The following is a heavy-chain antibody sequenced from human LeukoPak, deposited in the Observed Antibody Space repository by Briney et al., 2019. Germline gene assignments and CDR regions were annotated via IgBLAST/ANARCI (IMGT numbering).Heavy chain of an antibody. CDR2: INTNTGNP. Sequence: ASVKVSCKASGYTFTSYDINWVRQAPGQGLEWMGWINTNTGNPTYAQGFTGRFVFSLDTSVSTAYLQISSLKAEDTAVYYCARDGAAAGVDYWGQGTLVTVSS. V-gene: IGHV7-4-1*02. CDR1: GYTFTSYD. CDR3: ARDGAAAGVDY. J-gene: IGHJ4*02. D-gene: IGHD6-13*01.